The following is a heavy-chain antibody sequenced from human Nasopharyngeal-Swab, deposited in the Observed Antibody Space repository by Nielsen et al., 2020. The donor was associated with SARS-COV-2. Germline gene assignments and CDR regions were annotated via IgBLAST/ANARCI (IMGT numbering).Heavy chain of an antibody. D-gene: IGHD3-3*01. V-gene: IGHV3-23*01. CDR2: INNRGDDT. CDR3: AKDARYDFWSGYYFDY. J-gene: IGHJ4*02. CDR1: GFTFSNYA. Sequence: GESLKISCAASGFTFSNYAMSWVRQAPGKGLEWVSTINNRGDDTHYVDPVKGRFTISRDNSKNTLYLQMNSLSAEDTAVYYCAKDARYDFWSGYYFDYWGQGTLVTVSS.